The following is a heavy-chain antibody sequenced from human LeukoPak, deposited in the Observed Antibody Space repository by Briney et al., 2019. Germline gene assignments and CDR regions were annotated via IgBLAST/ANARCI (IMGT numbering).Heavy chain of an antibody. CDR3: ARHLIYKRLRFPSGFDY. J-gene: IGHJ4*02. CDR1: GFTFSSYW. D-gene: IGHD5-12*01. V-gene: IGHV3-7*01. Sequence: GGSLRLSCAASGFTFSSYWMSWVRQAPGKGLEWVANIKQDGSEKYYVDSVKGRFTISRDNAKNSLYLQMNSLRAEDTAVYYCARHLIYKRLRFPSGFDYWGQGTLVTVSS. CDR2: IKQDGSEK.